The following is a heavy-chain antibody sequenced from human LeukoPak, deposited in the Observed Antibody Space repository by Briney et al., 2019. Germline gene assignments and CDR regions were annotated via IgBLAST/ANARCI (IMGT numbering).Heavy chain of an antibody. J-gene: IGHJ6*02. CDR1: GFTFSSYS. CDR3: ARAGASYAMDV. Sequence: GGSLRLSCVASGFTFSSYSMHWVRHAPGKGLVWVSRIFVDGSSTSYADSVKGRFTISRDNTKNTLYLQMSSLRDDDTAVYYCARAGASYAMDVWGQGTTVTVS. D-gene: IGHD1-14*01. V-gene: IGHV3-74*01. CDR2: IFVDGSST.